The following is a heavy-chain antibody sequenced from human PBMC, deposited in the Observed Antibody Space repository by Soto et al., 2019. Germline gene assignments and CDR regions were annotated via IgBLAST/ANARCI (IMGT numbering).Heavy chain of an antibody. V-gene: IGHV4-30-2*01. CDR2: IYHSGST. J-gene: IGHJ4*02. D-gene: IGHD3-22*01. Sequence: QLQLQESGSGLVKPSQTLSLTCAVSGGSTSSSGYSWSWIRQPPGKGLEWIGYIYHSGSTYYNPSLKSRVTISVDRSKNQFSLKLSSVTAADTAVYYCARAPARYYYDSSGYYYGDYFDYWGQGTLVTVSS. CDR1: GGSTSSSGYS. CDR3: ARAPARYYYDSSGYYYGDYFDY.